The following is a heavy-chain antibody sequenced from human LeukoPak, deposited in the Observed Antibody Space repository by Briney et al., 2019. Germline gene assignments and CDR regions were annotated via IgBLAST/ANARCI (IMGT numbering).Heavy chain of an antibody. J-gene: IGHJ3*02. Sequence: SETLSLTCTVSGRSISSYYWRWIRQPAGKGLEWIGRIYICGRTNYNPSLKSRVTMSVDTSKNQFSLKLSSVTAADTAVYYCAREGCENSNYGAFDIWGQGTMVTVSS. D-gene: IGHD4-11*01. CDR2: IYICGRT. CDR3: AREGCENSNYGAFDI. CDR1: GRSISSYY. V-gene: IGHV4-4*07.